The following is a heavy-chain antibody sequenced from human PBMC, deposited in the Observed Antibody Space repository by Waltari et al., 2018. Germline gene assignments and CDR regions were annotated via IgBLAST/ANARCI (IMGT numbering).Heavy chain of an antibody. CDR1: GFTVSSNY. V-gene: IGHV3-30*02. D-gene: IGHD1-7*01. Sequence: VQLVETGGGLIQPGGSLRLSCAASGFTVSSNYMSWVRQAPGKGLEWVAVIWYDGSNKYYADSVKGRFTISRDNSKNTLYLQMNSLRAEDTAMYYCAKGTTPYYFDYWGQGTLVTVSS. CDR3: AKGTTPYYFDY. CDR2: IWYDGSNK. J-gene: IGHJ4*02.